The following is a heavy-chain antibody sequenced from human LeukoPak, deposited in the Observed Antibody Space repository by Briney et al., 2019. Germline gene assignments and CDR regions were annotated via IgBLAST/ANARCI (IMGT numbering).Heavy chain of an antibody. Sequence: VASVKVSCKASGYTFTSYYMHWVRQAPGQGLEWMGIINPSGGSTSYAQKFQGRVTITTDESTSTAYMELSSLRSEDTAVYYCARSGATSAGDFDYWGQGTLVTVSS. CDR1: GYTFTSYY. CDR3: ARSGATSAGDFDY. CDR2: INPSGGST. D-gene: IGHD1-26*01. V-gene: IGHV1-46*01. J-gene: IGHJ4*02.